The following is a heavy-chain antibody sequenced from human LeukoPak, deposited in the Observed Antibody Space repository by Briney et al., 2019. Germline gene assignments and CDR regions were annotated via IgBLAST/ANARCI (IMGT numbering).Heavy chain of an antibody. D-gene: IGHD3-22*01. CDR1: GGTFSSYA. J-gene: IGHJ1*01. CDR2: IIPIFGTA. V-gene: IGHV1-69*05. CDR3: ARGSPYYYDSSPLLIQH. Sequence: SVKVSCKASGGTFSSYAISWVRQAPGQGLEWMGGIIPIFGTANYAQKFQGRVTITTEESTSTAYMELSSLRSEDTAVYYCARGSPYYYDSSPLLIQHWGQGTLVTVSS.